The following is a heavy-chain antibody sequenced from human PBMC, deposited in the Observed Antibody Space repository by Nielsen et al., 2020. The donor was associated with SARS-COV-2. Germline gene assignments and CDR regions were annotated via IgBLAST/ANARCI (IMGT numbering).Heavy chain of an antibody. CDR3: AHTPFTMVRGVIIPENWFDP. CDR1: MFSLSTSGMC. J-gene: IGHJ5*02. CDR2: IDWDDDK. V-gene: IGHV2-70*12. Sequence: SGPSLVKPTQTLTLTCTFSMFSLSTSGMCVLCIRQTPGKALAWFALIDWDDDKYYSTSLKTRLTISNDTSKNQVVLTMTNMDPVDTATYYCAHTPFTMVRGVIIPENWFDPWGQGTLVTVSS. D-gene: IGHD3-10*01.